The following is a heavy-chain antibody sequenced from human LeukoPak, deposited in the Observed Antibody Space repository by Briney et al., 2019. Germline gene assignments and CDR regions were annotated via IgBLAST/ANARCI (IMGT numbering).Heavy chain of an antibody. Sequence: ETLSFTCTVSGGSISSSNYYWGWIRQPPGKGLEWIGTIYYSGTTYYNPSLESRVTIFEDTSKNQFSLMLTSVTAADTAVYYCARQISDYYYYYMDVWGKGTTVTVSS. CDR2: IYYSGTT. D-gene: IGHD2-15*01. J-gene: IGHJ6*03. CDR1: GGSISSSNYY. CDR3: ARQISDYYYYYMDV. V-gene: IGHV4-39*01.